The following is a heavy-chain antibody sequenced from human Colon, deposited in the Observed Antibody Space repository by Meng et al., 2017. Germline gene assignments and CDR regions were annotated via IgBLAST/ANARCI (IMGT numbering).Heavy chain of an antibody. V-gene: IGHV4-4*02. CDR2: IYYSGDT. CDR3: ASSSGWWRLDS. J-gene: IGHJ4*02. D-gene: IGHD6-19*01. CDR1: GDFITSSDW. Sequence: QVHLQESGPGLVKPSGTLSLTCIVSGDFITSSDWWSWVRQSPGKGLEWIGSIYYSGDTYYNPSLKSRVSISVDKSKNQFSLILTSVTAADTAVYYCASSSGWWRLDSWGQGTLVTVSS.